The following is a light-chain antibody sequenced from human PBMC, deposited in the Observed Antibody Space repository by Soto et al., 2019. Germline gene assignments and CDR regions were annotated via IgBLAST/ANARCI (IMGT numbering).Light chain of an antibody. CDR1: QSVSSN. CDR2: GAS. Sequence: EIVMTQSPATLSVSPGERATLSCSASQSVSSNLAWYQQKPGQAPRLLIYGASTRATGIPARFSGSRSGTEFTLTISSLQPDDFATYYCQQYNSYSWTFGQGTKVDI. V-gene: IGKV3-15*01. CDR3: QQYNSYSWT. J-gene: IGKJ1*01.